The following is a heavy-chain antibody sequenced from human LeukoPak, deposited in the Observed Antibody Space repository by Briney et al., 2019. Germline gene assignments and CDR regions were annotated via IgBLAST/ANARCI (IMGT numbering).Heavy chain of an antibody. D-gene: IGHD6-6*01. CDR1: GFTFSSYS. J-gene: IGHJ5*02. Sequence: GGSLRLSCAASGFTFSSYSMHWVRLAPGKGLVWVSRINSDGSRTNYADSVKGRFTISRDNAKNTLYLQMNSLRAEDTAVYYCARTIYSSSSKRFVPWGQRTLVTVSS. V-gene: IGHV3-74*01. CDR2: INSDGSRT. CDR3: ARTIYSSSSKRFVP.